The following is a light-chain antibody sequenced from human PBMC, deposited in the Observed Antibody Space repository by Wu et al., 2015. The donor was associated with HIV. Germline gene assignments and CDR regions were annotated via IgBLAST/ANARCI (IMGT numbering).Light chain of an antibody. CDR3: QQYNNWPPGYS. V-gene: IGKV3-15*01. CDR1: QSVSSN. Sequence: EIVMTQSPATLSVSPGERASLSCRASQSVSSNLAWYQQKPGQAPRLLIYGASTRATGIPARFSGSGSGTEFTLTISSLQSEDFAVYYCQQYNNWPPGYSFGQGDQAGDQT. CDR2: GAS. J-gene: IGKJ2*03.